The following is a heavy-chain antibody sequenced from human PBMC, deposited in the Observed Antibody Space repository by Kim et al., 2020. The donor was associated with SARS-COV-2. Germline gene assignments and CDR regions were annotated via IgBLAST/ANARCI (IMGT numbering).Heavy chain of an antibody. V-gene: IGHV4-59*08. CDR2: IYYSGST. CDR3: SRYSSSWGYFDY. J-gene: IGHJ4*02. CDR1: GGSISSYY. D-gene: IGHD6-6*01. Sequence: SETLSLTCTVSGGSISSYYWSWIRQPPGKGLEWIGYIYYSGSTNYNPSPKSRVTISVDTSKNQFSLKLSSVTAADTAVYYCSRYSSSWGYFDYWGQGTLVTVSS.